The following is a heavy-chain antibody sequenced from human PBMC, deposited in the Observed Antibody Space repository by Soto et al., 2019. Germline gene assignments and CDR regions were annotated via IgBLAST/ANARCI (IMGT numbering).Heavy chain of an antibody. D-gene: IGHD5-12*01. CDR3: VRLIGNSRLDF. V-gene: IGHV6-1*01. J-gene: IGHJ4*02. Sequence: PSQTLSLTCAISGDSVSSSSVTWNWIRQSPSRGLEWLGRTYYRSKWYNDYAESVKSRITINPDTSKNQFSLHLNSATPEDTAVYFCVRLIGNSRLDFWGQGSPVPGSS. CDR2: TYYRSKWYN. CDR1: GDSVSSSSVT.